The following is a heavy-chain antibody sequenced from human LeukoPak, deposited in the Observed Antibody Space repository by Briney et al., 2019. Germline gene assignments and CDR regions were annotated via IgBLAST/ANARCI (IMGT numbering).Heavy chain of an antibody. CDR1: GGTFSSYA. D-gene: IGHD3-9*01. Sequence: SVKVSCKASGGTFSSYAISWVRQAPGQGLEWMGGIIPIFGTANYAQKFQGRVTITADKSTSTAYMELSGLRSEDTAVYYCASPDGILTGYYPYWGQGTLVTVSS. V-gene: IGHV1-69*06. CDR3: ASPDGILTGYYPY. CDR2: IIPIFGTA. J-gene: IGHJ4*02.